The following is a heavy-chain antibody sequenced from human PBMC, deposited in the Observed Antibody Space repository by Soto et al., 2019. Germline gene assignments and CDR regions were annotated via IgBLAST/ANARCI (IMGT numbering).Heavy chain of an antibody. J-gene: IGHJ2*01. CDR2: IIPIFGTA. CDR3: ARPGIEAAGTFWYFDL. V-gene: IGHV1-69*13. D-gene: IGHD6-13*01. Sequence: SVKVSCKASGGTFSSYAISWVRQAPGQGLEWVGGIIPIFGTANYAQKFQGRVTITADESTSTAYMELSSLRSEDTAVYYCARPGIEAAGTFWYFDLWGRGTLVTVSS. CDR1: GGTFSSYA.